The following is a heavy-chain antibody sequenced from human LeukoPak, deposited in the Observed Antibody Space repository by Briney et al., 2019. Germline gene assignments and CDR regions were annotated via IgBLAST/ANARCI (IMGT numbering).Heavy chain of an antibody. CDR3: ARQRAGFTVTTSDY. CDR1: GFIFTSYS. J-gene: IGHJ4*02. CDR2: ISSSSSTI. D-gene: IGHD4-17*01. V-gene: IGHV3-48*01. Sequence: GGSLRLSCAASGFIFTSYSMNCVRQAPGKGLEWVSYISSSSSTIYYADSVKGRFTISRDNAKNSLYLQMNSLRAEDTAVYYCARQRAGFTVTTSDYWGQGTLVTVSS.